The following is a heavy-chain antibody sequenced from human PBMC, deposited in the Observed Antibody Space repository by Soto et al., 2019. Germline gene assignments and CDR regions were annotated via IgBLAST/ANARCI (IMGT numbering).Heavy chain of an antibody. CDR3: ARHSSWETIAAAGTEAVWFDP. V-gene: IGHV4-39*01. CDR1: GGSISSSSYY. CDR2: IYSSGSP. Sequence: PSETLSLTCTVSGGSISSSSYYWGWIRQPPGRGLEGIGSIYSSGSPYYTPSLKSRVTISVDTSKNQFSLKLSSVTAADTAVYYCARHSSWETIAAAGTEAVWFDPWGQGTLVTVSS. D-gene: IGHD6-13*01. J-gene: IGHJ5*02.